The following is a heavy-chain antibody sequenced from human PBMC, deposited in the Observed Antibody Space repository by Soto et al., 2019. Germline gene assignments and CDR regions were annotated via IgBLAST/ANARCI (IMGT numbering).Heavy chain of an antibody. J-gene: IGHJ6*02. V-gene: IGHV4-59*03. D-gene: IGHD2-2*01. CDR1: DSVISRYH. CDR3: ASGTIYRSYGMDV. Sequence: SETLCLTSTVGDSVISRYHWSWIRHPPGKELQYIGYIYFSGSTNYNPSLKSRVTKSLDTSKNQFSLKMSSVTAADTAVYYCASGTIYRSYGMDVWAQGKIVTVS. CDR2: IYFSGST.